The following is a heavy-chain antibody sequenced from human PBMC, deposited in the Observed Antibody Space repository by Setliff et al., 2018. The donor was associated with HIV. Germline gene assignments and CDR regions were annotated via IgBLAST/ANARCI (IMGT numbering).Heavy chain of an antibody. CDR1: GFIFSSHA. J-gene: IGHJ4*02. CDR3: ARFRLYHYSNKVDY. Sequence: GGSLRLSCAASGFIFSSHAMSWVRQAPGKGLEWVSSISGSDGSTFYADSVKGRFTISRDDSKNTLYLQMNTLRAEDTAVYYCARFRLYHYSNKVDYWGQGTLVTVSS. V-gene: IGHV3-23*01. CDR2: ISGSDGST. D-gene: IGHD4-4*01.